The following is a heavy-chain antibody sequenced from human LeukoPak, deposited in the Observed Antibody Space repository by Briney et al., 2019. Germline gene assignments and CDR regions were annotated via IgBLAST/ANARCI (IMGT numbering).Heavy chain of an antibody. Sequence: GGSLRLPCAASGFTFSSYSMNWVRQAPGKGPEWVSYISSSSSTIYYADSVKGRFTISRDNAKNSLYLQMNSLGAEDTAVYYCARAYGSGSFDYWGQGTLVTVSS. V-gene: IGHV3-48*01. D-gene: IGHD3-10*01. CDR1: GFTFSSYS. CDR3: ARAYGSGSFDY. CDR2: ISSSSSTI. J-gene: IGHJ4*02.